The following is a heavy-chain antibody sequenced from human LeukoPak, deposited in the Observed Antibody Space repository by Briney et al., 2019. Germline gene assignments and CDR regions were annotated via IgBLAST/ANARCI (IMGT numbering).Heavy chain of an antibody. CDR2: IYTSGST. Sequence: NPSETLSLTCTVSGGSISSYYWSWIRQPAGQGLEWIGRIYTSGSTNYNPSLKSRVTMSVDTSKNQFSLKPRSVTAADTAVYYCARSPSSSTSSWFDPWGQGTLVTVSS. D-gene: IGHD6-6*01. V-gene: IGHV4-4*07. J-gene: IGHJ5*02. CDR3: ARSPSSSTSSWFDP. CDR1: GGSISSYY.